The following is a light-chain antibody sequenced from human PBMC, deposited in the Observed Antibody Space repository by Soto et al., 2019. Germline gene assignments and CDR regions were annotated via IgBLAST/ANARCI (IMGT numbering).Light chain of an antibody. CDR3: CSYAGTVAYV. CDR1: GSDVGAYNL. J-gene: IGLJ1*01. Sequence: QSALAQPASGSGAPGQAITISCAGTGSDVGAYNLVSWYQQHPGKAAKLIICEVNTRPSGISNRFSGSKSGDTASLTISGLQAEDEADYFCCSYAGTVAYVFGTGTKVTVL. V-gene: IGLV2-23*02. CDR2: EVN.